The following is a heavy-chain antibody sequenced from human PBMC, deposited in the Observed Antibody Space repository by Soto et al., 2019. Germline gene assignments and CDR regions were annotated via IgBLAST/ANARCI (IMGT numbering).Heavy chain of an antibody. J-gene: IGHJ4*02. CDR3: AGGQDNLAANFDY. Sequence: GGSLRLSCAASGSSFSDYYMSWIRQSPGKGLEWLSYVTSSSSYTHYADSVKGRFTISRDNAKNSLYLQMYSLRAEDTAVYYCAGGQDNLAANFDYWGQGT. V-gene: IGHV3-11*03. CDR1: GSSFSDYY. CDR2: VTSSSSYT. D-gene: IGHD6-25*01.